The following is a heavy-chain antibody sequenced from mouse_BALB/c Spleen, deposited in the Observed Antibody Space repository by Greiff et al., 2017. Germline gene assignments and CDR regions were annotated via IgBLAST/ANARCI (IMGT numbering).Heavy chain of an antibody. Sequence: VQLQQPGAELVKPGASVKLSCKASGYTFTSYWMHWVKQRPGQGLEWIGEIDPSDSYTNYNQKFKGKATVTVDKSSSTAYMQLSSLTSDDSAVYYCARSGYGYDGDYFDYWGQGTTLTVSS. CDR3: ARSGYGYDGDYFDY. D-gene: IGHD2-2*01. V-gene: IGHV1-69*02. CDR1: GYTFTSYW. CDR2: IDPSDSYT. J-gene: IGHJ2*01.